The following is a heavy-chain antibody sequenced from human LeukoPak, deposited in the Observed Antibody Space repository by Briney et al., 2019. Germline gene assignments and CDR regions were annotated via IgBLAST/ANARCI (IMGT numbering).Heavy chain of an antibody. D-gene: IGHD6-13*01. V-gene: IGHV3-7*01. CDR3: ARDIEAAGLFLDY. CDR1: GFTFSSYW. Sequence: GSLRLSCAASGFTFSSYWMSWVRRAPGKGLEWVANIKQDGSEKYYVDSVKGRFTISRDNAKNSLYLQMNSLRAEDTAVYYCARDIEAAGLFLDYWGQGTLVTVSS. CDR2: IKQDGSEK. J-gene: IGHJ4*02.